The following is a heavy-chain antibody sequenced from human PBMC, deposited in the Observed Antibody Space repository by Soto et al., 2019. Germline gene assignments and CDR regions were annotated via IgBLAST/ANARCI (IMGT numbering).Heavy chain of an antibody. D-gene: IGHD3-10*01. CDR1: GFTFSSYG. CDR2: ISYDGSNK. CDR3: AKDQYLSFDYYYYYGMDV. Sequence: GGSLRLSCAASGFTFSSYGMHWVRQAPGKGLEWVAVISYDGSNKYYAESVKGRFTISRDNSKNTLYLQMNSLRAEDTAVYYCAKDQYLSFDYYYYYGMDVWGQGTTVTVSS. V-gene: IGHV3-30*18. J-gene: IGHJ6*02.